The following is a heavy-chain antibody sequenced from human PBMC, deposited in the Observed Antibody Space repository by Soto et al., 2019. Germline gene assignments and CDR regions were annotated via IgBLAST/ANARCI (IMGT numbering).Heavy chain of an antibody. V-gene: IGHV4-31*03. Sequence: SETLSLTCTVSGGSISSGGYYWSWIRQHPGKGLEWIGYIYYSGSTYYNPSLKSRVTISVDTSKNQFSLKLSSVTAADTAVYYCAREIVAPSLNYFDYWGQGTLVTVSS. CDR3: AREIVAPSLNYFDY. D-gene: IGHD3-22*01. CDR2: IYYSGST. CDR1: GGSISSGGYY. J-gene: IGHJ4*02.